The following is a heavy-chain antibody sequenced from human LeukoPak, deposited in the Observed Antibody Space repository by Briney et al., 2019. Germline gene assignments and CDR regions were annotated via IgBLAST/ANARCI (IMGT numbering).Heavy chain of an antibody. Sequence: KSSETLSLTCTVSGGSISSSSYYWGWIRQPPGKGLEWIGSIYYTRSTYYNPSLKSRVTISVDTSKNQFSLKLSSVTAADTAVYYCARVIGGSLDYWGQGTLVTVSS. D-gene: IGHD3-10*01. CDR2: IYYTRST. J-gene: IGHJ4*02. CDR3: ARVIGGSLDY. V-gene: IGHV4-39*07. CDR1: GGSISSSSYY.